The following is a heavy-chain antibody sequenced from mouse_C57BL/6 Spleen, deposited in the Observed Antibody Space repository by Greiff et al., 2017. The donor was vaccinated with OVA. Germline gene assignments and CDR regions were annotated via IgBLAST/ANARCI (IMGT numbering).Heavy chain of an antibody. CDR1: GFTFSDYG. D-gene: IGHD1-1*01. V-gene: IGHV5-17*01. Sequence: EVQRVESGGGLVKPGGSLKLSCAASGFTFSDYGMHWVRQAPEKGLEWVAYISSGSSTIYYADTVKGRFTISRDNAKNTLFLQMTSLRSEDTAMYYCANSYYYGSSYAMDYWGQGTSVTVSS. CDR2: ISSGSSTI. CDR3: ANSYYYGSSYAMDY. J-gene: IGHJ4*01.